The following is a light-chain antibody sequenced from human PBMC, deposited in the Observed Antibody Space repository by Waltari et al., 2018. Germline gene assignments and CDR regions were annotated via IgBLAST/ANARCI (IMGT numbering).Light chain of an antibody. CDR2: AVS. CDR3: QQYYSYPYT. CDR1: QSVTSY. V-gene: IGKV1-8*01. Sequence: AIRMTQSPSSFSASTGDTVTITCRANQSVTSYLAWYQQKPGRAPKLLLYAVSTLQSGVPSRFTGGGSETDSSLTINCLQSDDFATYYCQQYYSYPYTFGQGTKLEI. J-gene: IGKJ2*01.